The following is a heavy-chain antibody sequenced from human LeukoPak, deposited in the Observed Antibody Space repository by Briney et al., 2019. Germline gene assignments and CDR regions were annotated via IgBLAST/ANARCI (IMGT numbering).Heavy chain of an antibody. CDR1: GFTFGNHA. Sequence: PGGSLRLSCTASGFTFGNHAMNWVRQAPGKGLEWVSSISSSSSYIYYADSVKGRFTISRDNAKNSLYLQMNSLRAEDTAVYYCARESTAMALDYWGQGTLVTVSS. CDR3: ARESTAMALDY. CDR2: ISSSSSYI. J-gene: IGHJ4*02. V-gene: IGHV3-21*01. D-gene: IGHD5-18*01.